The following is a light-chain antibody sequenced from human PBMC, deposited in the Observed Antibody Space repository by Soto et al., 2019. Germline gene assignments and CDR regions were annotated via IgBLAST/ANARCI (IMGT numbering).Light chain of an antibody. J-gene: IGKJ2*01. CDR3: QQYNTWPPHT. Sequence: EIVMTQSPATLSVSPGERATLSCRASQSVSRNLAWYQQKPGQAPRLLIHGASTRATGIPARFSGSGSGTECTLTISSLQSEDVAVYYCQQYNTWPPHTFGQGTKLEI. CDR1: QSVSRN. V-gene: IGKV3-15*01. CDR2: GAS.